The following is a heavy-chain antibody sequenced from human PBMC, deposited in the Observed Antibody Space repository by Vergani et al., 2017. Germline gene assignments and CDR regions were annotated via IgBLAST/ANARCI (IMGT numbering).Heavy chain of an antibody. CDR3: TTEFGELSYFDY. J-gene: IGHJ4*02. CDR2: IQSKTDGGTT. Sequence: EVQLVESGGGLVQPGGSLRLSCAASGFTFSNAWMSWVRQAPGKGLEWVGRIQSKTDGGTTDYAAPVKGRFTISRDDSKNTLYLQMNSLKTEDTAVYYCTTEFGELSYFDYWGQGTLVTVSS. V-gene: IGHV3-15*01. CDR1: GFTFSNAW. D-gene: IGHD3-10*01.